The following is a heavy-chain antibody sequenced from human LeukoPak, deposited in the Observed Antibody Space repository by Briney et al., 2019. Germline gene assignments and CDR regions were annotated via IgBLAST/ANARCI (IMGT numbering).Heavy chain of an antibody. CDR3: ARDGDSWYMDV. J-gene: IGHJ6*03. D-gene: IGHD7-27*01. CDR2: IYYSGGT. Sequence: SETLSFTCTVSGGSISSSSYYWGWIRQPPGKGLEWIGSIYYSGGTYYNPSLKSRVTISVDTSKNQFSLKLSSVTAADTAVYYCARDGDSWYMDVWGKGTTVTVSS. V-gene: IGHV4-39*07. CDR1: GGSISSSSYY.